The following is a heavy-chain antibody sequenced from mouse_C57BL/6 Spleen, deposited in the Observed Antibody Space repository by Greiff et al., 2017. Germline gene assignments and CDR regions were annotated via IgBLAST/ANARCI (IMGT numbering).Heavy chain of an antibody. CDR3: ARDQITTVVAPFDY. J-gene: IGHJ2*01. D-gene: IGHD1-1*01. V-gene: IGHV5-4*01. Sequence: EVMLVESGGGLVKPGGSLKLSCAASEFTFSSYAMSWVRQTPEKRLEWVATISDGGSYTYYPDNVKGRFTISRDNAKNNLYLQMSHLKSEDTAMYYCARDQITTVVAPFDYWGQGTTLTVSS. CDR1: EFTFSSYA. CDR2: ISDGGSYT.